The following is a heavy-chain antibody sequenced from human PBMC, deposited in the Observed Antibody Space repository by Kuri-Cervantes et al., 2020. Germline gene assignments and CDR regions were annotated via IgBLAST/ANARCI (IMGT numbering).Heavy chain of an antibody. D-gene: IGHD2-2*01. V-gene: IGHV4-61*08. CDR3: VRDRPPAL. CDR2: IYYSGST. CDR1: GGSISSGGYS. Sequence: ESLKISCAVSGGSISSGGYSWSWIRQPPGKGLEWIGYIYYSGSTNYNPSLKSRVTISVDTSKNQFSLKLSSVTAADTAVYYCVRDRPPALWGQGTLVTVSS. J-gene: IGHJ4*02.